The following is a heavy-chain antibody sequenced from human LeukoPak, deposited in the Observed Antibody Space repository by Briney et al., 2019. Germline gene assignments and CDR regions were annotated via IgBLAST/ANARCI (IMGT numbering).Heavy chain of an antibody. CDR3: AREQQLNYYYYYGMDV. CDR2: ISSSSSYI. CDR1: GFTFSSYS. D-gene: IGHD6-13*01. Sequence: GGSLRLPCAASGFTFSSYSMNWVRQAPGKGLEWVSSISSSSSYIYYADSVKGRFTISRDNAKNSLYLQMNSLRAEDTAVYYCAREQQLNYYYYYGMDVWGQGTTVTVSS. J-gene: IGHJ6*02. V-gene: IGHV3-21*01.